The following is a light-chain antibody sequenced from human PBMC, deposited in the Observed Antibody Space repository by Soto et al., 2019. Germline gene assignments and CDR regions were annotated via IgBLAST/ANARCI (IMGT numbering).Light chain of an antibody. CDR2: DVT. CDR3: SSYTSRSTYV. Sequence: QSVLTQPASVSGSPGQSITISCSGTRGDVGGYNYVYWHQHHPGKAPKLLIYDVTNRPSGVSNRFSASKSGNTASLTISGLQPEDGADYYCSSYTSRSTYVFGTGTKVTVL. J-gene: IGLJ1*01. V-gene: IGLV2-14*03. CDR1: RGDVGGYNY.